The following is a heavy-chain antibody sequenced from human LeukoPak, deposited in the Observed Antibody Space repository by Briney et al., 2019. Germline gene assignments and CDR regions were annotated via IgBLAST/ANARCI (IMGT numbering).Heavy chain of an antibody. Sequence: RASVKVSCKASGYTFTGYYMHWVRQAPGQGLEWMGGIIPIFGTANYAQKFQGRVTITADESTSTAYMELSSLRSEDTAVYYCARDLEAAAGTNWFDPWGQGTLVTVSS. CDR1: GYTFTGYY. CDR3: ARDLEAAAGTNWFDP. V-gene: IGHV1-69*13. CDR2: IIPIFGTA. D-gene: IGHD6-13*01. J-gene: IGHJ5*02.